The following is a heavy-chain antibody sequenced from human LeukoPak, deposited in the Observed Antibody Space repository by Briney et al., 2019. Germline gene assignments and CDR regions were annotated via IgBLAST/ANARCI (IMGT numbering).Heavy chain of an antibody. Sequence: SETLSLTCTVSGGSLSSSSYYWGWVRQPPGKGREGGGSIYYRGSTYYNPSLRSRVTISVDTSKNQFSLKRSPLTAAAPAFFSCERIQLWFGPIDYWGQGNLVTVSS. CDR3: ERIQLWFGPIDY. J-gene: IGHJ4*02. V-gene: IGHV4-39*01. CDR2: IYYRGST. D-gene: IGHD5-18*01. CDR1: GGSLSSSSYY.